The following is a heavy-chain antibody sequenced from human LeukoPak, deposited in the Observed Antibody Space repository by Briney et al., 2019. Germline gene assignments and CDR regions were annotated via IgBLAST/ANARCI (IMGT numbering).Heavy chain of an antibody. D-gene: IGHD3-22*01. CDR3: ARDSYYDSSGYYSSEYFQH. CDR1: GYTFTGYY. CDR2: ISPNSGGT. J-gene: IGHJ1*01. Sequence: ASVKVSCKASGYTFTGYYMHWVRQAPGQGLEWMGWISPNSGGTNYEQKFQGRVTMTRDTSISTDYMELSRLRSDDTAVYYCARDSYYDSSGYYSSEYFQHWGQGTLVTVSS. V-gene: IGHV1-2*02.